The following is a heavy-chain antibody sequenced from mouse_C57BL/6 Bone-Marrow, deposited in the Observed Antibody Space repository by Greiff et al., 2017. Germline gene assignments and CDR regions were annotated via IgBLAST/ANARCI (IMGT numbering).Heavy chain of an antibody. CDR1: GYTFTSSW. D-gene: IGHD2-4*01. V-gene: IGHV1-5*01. J-gene: IGHJ3*01. Sequence: VQLQQSGTVLARPGASVKMSCKTSGYTFTSSWMHWVKQRPGKGLEWIGAIYPGNSDTSYNQKFKGKAKLTAVQSASTAYLELSSLTNEDSAVDCGTTSEETEANYDYDRDWFAYWGQGTLVTVSA. CDR2: IYPGNSDT. CDR3: TTSEETEANYDYDRDWFAY.